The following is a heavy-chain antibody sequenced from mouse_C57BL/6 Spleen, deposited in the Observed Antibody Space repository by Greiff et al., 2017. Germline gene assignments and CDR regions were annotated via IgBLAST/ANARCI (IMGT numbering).Heavy chain of an antibody. V-gene: IGHV1-52*01. J-gene: IGHJ2*01. D-gene: IGHD1-1*01. CDR2: IDPSDSET. CDR3: ARSNYYGSSSDFDY. CDR1: GYTFTSYW. Sequence: VQLVESGAELVRPGSSVKLSCKASGYTFTSYWMHWVKQRPIQGLEWIGNIDPSDSETHYNQKFKDKATLTVDKSSSTAYMQLSSLTSEDSAVYYCARSNYYGSSSDFDYWGQGTTLTVSS.